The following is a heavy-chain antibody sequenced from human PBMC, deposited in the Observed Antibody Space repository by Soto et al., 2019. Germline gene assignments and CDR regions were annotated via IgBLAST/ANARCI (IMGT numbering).Heavy chain of an antibody. D-gene: IGHD1-20*01. V-gene: IGHV3-74*01. CDR3: ARGRAAYNWNEGANY. J-gene: IGHJ4*02. CDR2: INSDGSST. Sequence: EVQLVESGGGLVQPGGSLRLSCAASGFTFSSYWMHWVRQAPGKGLVWVSRINSDGSSTSYADSVKGRFTISRDNAKNTLYLQMNSLRAEDTAVYYCARGRAAYNWNEGANYWGQGTLVTVSS. CDR1: GFTFSSYW.